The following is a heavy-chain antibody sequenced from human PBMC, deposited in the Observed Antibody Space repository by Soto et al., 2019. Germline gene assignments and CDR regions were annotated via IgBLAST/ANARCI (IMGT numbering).Heavy chain of an antibody. CDR3: ARDRSGSGWFNAFDI. CDR2: TYYRSKWYN. D-gene: IGHD6-19*01. Sequence: SQTLALTCAISGDSVFSSTAAWNWIRQSPSRGLEWLGRTYYRSKWYNDYAVSVKSRITINPDTSKHQFSLQLNSVTPEDTAVYYCARDRSGSGWFNAFDIWGHGTMVTVSS. CDR1: GDSVFSSTAA. V-gene: IGHV6-1*01. J-gene: IGHJ3*02.